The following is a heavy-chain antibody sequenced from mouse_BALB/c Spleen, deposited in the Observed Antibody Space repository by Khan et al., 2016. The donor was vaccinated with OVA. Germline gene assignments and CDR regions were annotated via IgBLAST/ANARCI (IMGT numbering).Heavy chain of an antibody. CDR2: LWSGGST. D-gene: IGHD2-4*01. CDR3: ARNYDYAEGLAY. CDR1: GFSLTTYG. V-gene: IGHV2-2*02. Sequence: VQLQESGPGLVQPSQSLSLTCTVSGFSLTTYGVHWVRQSPRKGLVWLGVLWSGGSTAYNAASISRLSISKDSSKSHVFFKMNGLQINDTAIYYCARNYDYAEGLAYWGQGTLVTVSA. J-gene: IGHJ3*01.